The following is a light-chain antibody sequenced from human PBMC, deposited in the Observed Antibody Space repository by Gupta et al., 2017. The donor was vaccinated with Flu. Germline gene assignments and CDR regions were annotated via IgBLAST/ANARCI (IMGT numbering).Light chain of an antibody. V-gene: IGKV3-11*01. CDR1: QSITIY. CDR3: QQRSGLPMYT. CDR2: DAS. J-gene: IGKJ2*01. Sequence: DRAILSCRASQSITIYLAWYQQKPGQPPRLLRFDASKRAAGIPDRFSGSGSGTDFTLTISTLEPEDFAVYYCQQRSGLPMYTFGQGTKLE.